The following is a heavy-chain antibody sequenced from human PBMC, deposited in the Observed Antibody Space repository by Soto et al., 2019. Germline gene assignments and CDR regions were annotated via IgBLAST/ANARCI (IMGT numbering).Heavy chain of an antibody. CDR2: ISGSGGST. J-gene: IGHJ6*02. CDR1: GFTFSSYA. D-gene: IGHD4-17*01. V-gene: IGHV3-23*01. Sequence: PGGSLRLSCAASGFTFSSYAMSWVRQAPGKGLEWVSAISGSGGSTYYADSVKGRFTISRDNSKNTLYLQMNSLRAEDTAVYYCAKATTVTNLNYYYYGMDVWGQGTTVTVS. CDR3: AKATTVTNLNYYYYGMDV.